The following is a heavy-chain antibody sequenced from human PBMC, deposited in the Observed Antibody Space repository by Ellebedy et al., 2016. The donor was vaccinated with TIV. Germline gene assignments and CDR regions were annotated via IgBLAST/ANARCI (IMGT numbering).Heavy chain of an antibody. CDR2: IRQDGSDM. J-gene: IGHJ3*02. D-gene: IGHD4-17*01. CDR3: ASDGSYGDYRSPTHAFVM. CDR1: GFSFRSYW. Sequence: GESLKISCATSGFSFRSYWMTWVRQAPGKGLEWVANIRQDGSDMYYVDSVKGRFTISRDNAQTSLYLQMNSLGADDTAMYYCASDGSYGDYRSPTHAFVMWGQGTMVSVSS. V-gene: IGHV3-7*01.